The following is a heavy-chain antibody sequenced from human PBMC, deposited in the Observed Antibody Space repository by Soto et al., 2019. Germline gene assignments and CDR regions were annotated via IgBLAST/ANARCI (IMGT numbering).Heavy chain of an antibody. J-gene: IGHJ3*02. CDR1: GGTFSNFA. CDR3: VDSVRVVMGYGFMDTAGLEI. V-gene: IGHV1-69*01. Sequence: QVQLVQSGPEVKKPGSSVKVSCEASGGTFSNFAVNWVRQAPGQGLEWVGGIIPLFNVAKYAQKFEGRVTMGADDSTRTDYMDLISLRADDTAGHYCVDSVRVVMGYGFMDTAGLEIWGQGTKVTVSS. CDR2: IIPLFNVA. D-gene: IGHD5-18*01.